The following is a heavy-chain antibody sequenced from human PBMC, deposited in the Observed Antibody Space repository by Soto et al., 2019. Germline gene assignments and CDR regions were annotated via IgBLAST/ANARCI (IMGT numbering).Heavy chain of an antibody. Sequence: PGGSLRLSCAASGFTFSSYAMSWVRQAPGKGLEWVSAISGSGGSTYYADSVKGRFTISRDNSKNTLYLQMNSLRAEDTAVYYCAKDRVVVVAATPKWFDPWGQGTLVTVSS. CDR1: GFTFSSYA. D-gene: IGHD2-15*01. V-gene: IGHV3-23*01. CDR3: AKDRVVVVAATPKWFDP. CDR2: ISGSGGST. J-gene: IGHJ5*02.